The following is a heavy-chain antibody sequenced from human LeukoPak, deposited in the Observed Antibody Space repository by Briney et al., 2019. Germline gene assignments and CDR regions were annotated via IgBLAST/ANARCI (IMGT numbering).Heavy chain of an antibody. V-gene: IGHV3-21*01. D-gene: IGHD2-15*01. CDR1: GFTFSSYS. Sequence: PGGSLRLSCAASGFTFSSYSMNWVRQAPGKGLEWVSSISSSSGYIYYADSVKGRFTISRDNAKNSLYLQMNSLRAEDTAVYYCARVIRVAVDAFDIWGQGTMVTVSS. CDR2: ISSSSGYI. J-gene: IGHJ3*02. CDR3: ARVIRVAVDAFDI.